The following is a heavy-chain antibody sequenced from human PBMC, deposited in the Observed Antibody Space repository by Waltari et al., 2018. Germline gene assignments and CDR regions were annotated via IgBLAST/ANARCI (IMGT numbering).Heavy chain of an antibody. V-gene: IGHV1-3*02. CDR2: SNAGNGNT. CDR1: GYTFTSYA. CDR3: ARSKLRFLEWSPFDY. J-gene: IGHJ4*02. Sequence: QVQLVQSGAEVKKPGASVKVSCKASGYTFTSYALHWVRQAPGQRLEWMGLSNAGNGNTKYSQEFQGRVTITSDTSASTAYMELSSLRSEDMAVYYCARSKLRFLEWSPFDYWGQGTLVTVSS. D-gene: IGHD3-3*01.